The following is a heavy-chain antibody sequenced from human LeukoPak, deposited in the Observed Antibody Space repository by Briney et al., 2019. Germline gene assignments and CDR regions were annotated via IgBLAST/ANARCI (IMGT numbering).Heavy chain of an antibody. V-gene: IGHV3-21*01. CDR2: ISSGSDHI. CDR3: ARNDYSTSSGYDS. Sequence: GRSLRLSCAASGFTFSSYGMHWVRQAPGKGLEWVSSISSGSDHIYYADSVRGRFTISRDNTKNSLYLQMDSLRAEDTAVFFCARNDYSTSSGYDSWGQGTLVTVSS. CDR1: GFTFSSYG. D-gene: IGHD6-6*01. J-gene: IGHJ4*02.